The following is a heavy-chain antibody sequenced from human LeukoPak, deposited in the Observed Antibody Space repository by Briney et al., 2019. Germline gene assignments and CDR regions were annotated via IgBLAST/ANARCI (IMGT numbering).Heavy chain of an antibody. CDR2: IKYDGAEQ. V-gene: IGHV3-7*01. D-gene: IGHD4-11*01. CDR1: GFPFSNYW. CDR3: ARELQRPLDY. Sequence: PGVSLRLSCVASGFPFSNYWMSWVRQAPGKGLEWVANIKYDGAEQYYVDSVRGRFTISRDNAKNSLSLQMNSLGAEDTALYYCARELQRPLDYWGQGVLVTVSS. J-gene: IGHJ4*02.